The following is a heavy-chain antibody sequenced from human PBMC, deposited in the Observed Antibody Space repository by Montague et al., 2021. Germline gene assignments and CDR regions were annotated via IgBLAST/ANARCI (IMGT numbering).Heavy chain of an antibody. CDR1: GGSISSSPFY. V-gene: IGHV4-39*01. J-gene: IGHJ4*02. CDR3: ARAGPRTYGGDSLDY. Sequence: SETLSLTCTVSGGSISSSPFYWGWIRQSPGKGPEWIGSNYYRGNTYYNPSLKSRVSLSIVTSKNQFSLKMNSVTAADTAVYYCARAGPRTYGGDSLDYWGQGALVTVSS. D-gene: IGHD3-10*01. CDR2: NYYRGNT.